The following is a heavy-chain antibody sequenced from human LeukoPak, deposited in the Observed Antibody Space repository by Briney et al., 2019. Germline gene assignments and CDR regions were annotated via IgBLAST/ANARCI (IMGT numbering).Heavy chain of an antibody. CDR2: IYTSGST. CDR1: GGSISSGSYY. D-gene: IGHD3-10*01. V-gene: IGHV4-61*02. J-gene: IGHJ4*02. Sequence: PSETLSLTCTVSGGSISSGSYYWSWIRQPAGKGLEWIGRIYTSGSTNYNPSLKSRVTMSVDTSKNQFSLKLNSVTAADTAVYYCARESSGSYGFDYWSQGTLVTVSS. CDR3: ARESSGSYGFDY.